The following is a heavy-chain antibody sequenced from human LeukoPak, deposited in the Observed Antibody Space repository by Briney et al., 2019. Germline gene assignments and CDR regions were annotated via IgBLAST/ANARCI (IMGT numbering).Heavy chain of an antibody. CDR2: INLSGGSA. D-gene: IGHD6-13*01. CDR1: GYTFTSYY. CDR3: ATSLPAAGYYFDY. Sequence: GASVKVSCKASGYTFTSYYMHWVRQAPGRGLEWMGIINLSGGSATYAQKFQGRVTMTRDTSTSTVYMELSSLRSEDTAVYYCATSLPAAGYYFDYWGQGTLVTV. J-gene: IGHJ4*02. V-gene: IGHV1-46*01.